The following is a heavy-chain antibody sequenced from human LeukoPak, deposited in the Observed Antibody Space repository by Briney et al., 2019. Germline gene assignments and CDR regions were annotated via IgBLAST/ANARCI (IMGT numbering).Heavy chain of an antibody. CDR2: ISYDGSNK. CDR1: GFTFSSYA. D-gene: IGHD2-15*01. J-gene: IGHJ6*02. CDR3: ARSPGYSYGMDV. Sequence: GGSLRLSCAASGFTFSSYAMHWVRQAPGKGLEWVAVISYDGSNKYYADSVKGRFTISRDNSKNTLYLQMNSLRAEDTAVYYCARSPGYSYGMDVWGQGTTVTVSS. V-gene: IGHV3-30-3*01.